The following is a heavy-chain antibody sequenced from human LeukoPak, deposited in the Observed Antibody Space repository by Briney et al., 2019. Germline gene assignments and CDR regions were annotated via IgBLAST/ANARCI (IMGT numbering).Heavy chain of an antibody. V-gene: IGHV3-33*01. CDR3: ARSPPGDAFDI. J-gene: IGHJ3*02. Sequence: PGGSLRLSCAASGFAFSSYGMHWVRQAPGKGLEWVAVIWYDGSIKYYADSVKGRFTISRDNSKNTLYLQMNSLRAEDSAVYYCARSPPGDAFDIWGQGTMVTVSS. CDR1: GFAFSSYG. CDR2: IWYDGSIK.